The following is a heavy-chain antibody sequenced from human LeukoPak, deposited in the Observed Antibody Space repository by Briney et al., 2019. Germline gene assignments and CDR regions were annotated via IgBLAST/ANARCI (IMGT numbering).Heavy chain of an antibody. CDR3: AKDRLGALLYFDS. Sequence: GGTLRLSCAASGFTFSSYGMSWVRQAPGKGLEWVSAISGSGGSTYYADSVKGRFTISRDNSKNTLYLQMNSLRAEDTAVYSCAKDRLGALLYFDSWGQGTLVTVSS. CDR1: GFTFSSYG. D-gene: IGHD1-26*01. J-gene: IGHJ4*02. CDR2: ISGSGGST. V-gene: IGHV3-23*01.